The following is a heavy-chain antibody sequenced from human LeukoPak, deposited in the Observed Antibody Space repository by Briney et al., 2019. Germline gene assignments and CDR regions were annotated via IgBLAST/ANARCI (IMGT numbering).Heavy chain of an antibody. CDR1: GYTFTNYE. CDR2: MKPNSGDT. Sequence: GASVKVSCKASGYTFTNYEINWVRQATGHGLEWMGWMKPNSGDTAYAQKFQGRITMTRSTSITTAYMELSGLRSEDTAVYYCARGLGSYDSSELTWPMISFWGQGTQVTVSS. V-gene: IGHV1-8*01. J-gene: IGHJ4*02. D-gene: IGHD3-22*01. CDR3: ARGLGSYDSSELTWPMISF.